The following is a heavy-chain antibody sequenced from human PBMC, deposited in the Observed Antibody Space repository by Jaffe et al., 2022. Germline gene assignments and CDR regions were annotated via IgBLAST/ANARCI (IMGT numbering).Heavy chain of an antibody. J-gene: IGHJ4*01. Sequence: QLQLQESGPGLVKPSETLSLTCTVSGGSISSSNYYWGWIRQPPGKGLEWIGSIYYSGSTYYNPSLKSRVTISVDTSKNQFSLRLSSVTAADTAVYYCARVTIYPQYYFDYWGQGTLVTVSS. V-gene: IGHV4-39*01. CDR3: ARVTIYPQYYFDY. D-gene: IGHD3-9*01. CDR2: IYYSGST. CDR1: GGSISSSNYY.